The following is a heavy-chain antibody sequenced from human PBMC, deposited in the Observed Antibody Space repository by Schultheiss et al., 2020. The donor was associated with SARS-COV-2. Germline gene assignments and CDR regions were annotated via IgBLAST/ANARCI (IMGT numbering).Heavy chain of an antibody. CDR2: INPNSGGT. CDR3: AKAGRGDIPSNYWYFDL. CDR1: GYSFTSYW. J-gene: IGHJ2*01. D-gene: IGHD2-15*01. Sequence: GESLKISCKGSGYSFTSYWIGWVRQAPGQGLEWMGWINPNSGGTNYAQKFQGRVTMTRDTSISTAYMELSRLRSDDTAVYYCAKAGRGDIPSNYWYFDLWGRGTLVTVSS. V-gene: IGHV1-2*02.